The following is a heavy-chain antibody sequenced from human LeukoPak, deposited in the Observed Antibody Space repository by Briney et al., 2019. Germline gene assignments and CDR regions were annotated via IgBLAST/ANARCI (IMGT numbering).Heavy chain of an antibody. Sequence: KASETLSLICTVSGYSISSDYYWGWIRQPPGKGLEWIGSIYHSGSTYYNPSLKSRVTISVDTSKNQFSLKLRSVTAADTAVYYCARGKSRGSHIDYWGQGTLVTVSS. CDR3: ARGKSRGSHIDY. V-gene: IGHV4-38-2*02. D-gene: IGHD1-26*01. CDR1: GYSISSDYY. CDR2: IYHSGST. J-gene: IGHJ4*02.